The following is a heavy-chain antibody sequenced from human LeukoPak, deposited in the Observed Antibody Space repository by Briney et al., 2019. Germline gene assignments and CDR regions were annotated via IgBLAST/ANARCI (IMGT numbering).Heavy chain of an antibody. CDR3: AKGARDGYNSPDY. J-gene: IGHJ4*02. D-gene: IGHD5-24*01. CDR1: GFTFSSYE. Sequence: GGSLRLSCAASGFTFSSYEMNWVRQAPGKGLEWVSYISSSGSTIYYADSVKGRFTISRDNAKNTLYLQMNSLRAEDTAVYYCAKGARDGYNSPDYWGQGTLVTVSS. V-gene: IGHV3-48*03. CDR2: ISSSGSTI.